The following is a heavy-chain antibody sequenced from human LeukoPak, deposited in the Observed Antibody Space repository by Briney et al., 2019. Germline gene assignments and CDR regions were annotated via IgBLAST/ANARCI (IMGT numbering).Heavy chain of an antibody. D-gene: IGHD4-23*01. CDR3: ATREYGGNSGGAYYYYMDV. J-gene: IGHJ6*03. Sequence: SSETLSLTCTVSGGSISSGGYYWSWIRQPPGKGLEWIGYIYYSGSTNYNPSLKSRVTISVDTSKNQFSLKLSSVTAADTAVYYCATREYGGNSGGAYYYYMDVWGKGTTVTVSS. V-gene: IGHV4-61*08. CDR2: IYYSGST. CDR1: GGSISSGGYY.